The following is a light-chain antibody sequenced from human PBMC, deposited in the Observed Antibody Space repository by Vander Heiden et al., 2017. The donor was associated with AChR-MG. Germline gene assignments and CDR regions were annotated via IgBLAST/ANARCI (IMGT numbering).Light chain of an antibody. CDR2: QSN. CDR1: PLANKS. Sequence: SSELTQPPSVSVFPGQTARLMCSGDPLANKSAPWYHPTQGQSPILVIYQSNKRPSEIAEGFSGSTSGNRATLTISGTEAEDEADYYCQAWDSSIGVIGGGSKLTVI. V-gene: IGLV3-1*01. CDR3: QAWDSSIGV. J-gene: IGLJ2*01.